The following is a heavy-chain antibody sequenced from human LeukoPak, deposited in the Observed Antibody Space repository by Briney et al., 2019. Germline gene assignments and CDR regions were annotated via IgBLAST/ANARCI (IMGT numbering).Heavy chain of an antibody. V-gene: IGHV1-2*06. Sequence: ASVKVSCKASGYTFTGYYMHWVRQAPGQGLEWMGRINPNSGGTNYAQKFQGRVTMTRDTSISTAHMELSRLRSDDTAVYYCARDPEGLYCTNGVCYSRDDYWGQGTLVTVSS. J-gene: IGHJ4*02. CDR3: ARDPEGLYCTNGVCYSRDDY. CDR2: INPNSGGT. CDR1: GYTFTGYY. D-gene: IGHD2-8*01.